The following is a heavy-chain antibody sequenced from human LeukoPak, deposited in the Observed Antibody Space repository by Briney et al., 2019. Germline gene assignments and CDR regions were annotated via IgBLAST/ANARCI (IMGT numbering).Heavy chain of an antibody. J-gene: IGHJ6*02. Sequence: GRSLRLSCAASGFTFSSCGMHWVRQAPGKGLEWVAVIWYDGSKTYHADSVKGRFTISRDNSKNTLSLQMNSLRDEDTATYYCAKEVYCGRDCYNPGYGVDVWGQGTTVTVSS. CDR1: GFTFSSCG. CDR2: IWYDGSKT. D-gene: IGHD2-21*02. V-gene: IGHV3-33*06. CDR3: AKEVYCGRDCYNPGYGVDV.